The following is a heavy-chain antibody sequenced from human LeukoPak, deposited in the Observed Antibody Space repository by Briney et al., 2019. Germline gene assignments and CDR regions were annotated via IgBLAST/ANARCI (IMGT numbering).Heavy chain of an antibody. CDR2: IDEAGKDR. Sequence: GGSLRLSCVASGFTIDSFYMSWVRQAPGKGLEWVANIDEAGKDRYYADSVKGRFTISRDNTKNSVFLDMTSLRVDDSATYFCARASPGVVFNYFDYWGQGALVPVSS. CDR3: ARASPGVVFNYFDY. CDR1: GFTIDSFY. D-gene: IGHD2-15*01. V-gene: IGHV3-7*01. J-gene: IGHJ4*01.